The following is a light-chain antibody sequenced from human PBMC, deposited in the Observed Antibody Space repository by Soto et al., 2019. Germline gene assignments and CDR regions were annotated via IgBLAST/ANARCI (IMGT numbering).Light chain of an antibody. CDR2: GAS. CDR1: EGISRDY. CDR3: QQYGGVPYT. J-gene: IGKJ2*01. V-gene: IGKV3-20*01. Sequence: EIVLTQSPGTLSLSPGQRATLSGRASEGISRDYLAWYQQRLGQAPRLLIYGASSGATGIPDRFSGSGSGTDFTLTISRLEPEDFAIYYCQQYGGVPYTFGQGTKLEIK.